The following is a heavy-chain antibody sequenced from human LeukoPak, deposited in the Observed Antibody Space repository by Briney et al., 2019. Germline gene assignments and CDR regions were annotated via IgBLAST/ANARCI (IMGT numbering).Heavy chain of an antibody. CDR3: ARGKTVTNYYDY. D-gene: IGHD4-11*01. CDR1: GGSFSGYY. J-gene: IGHJ4*02. CDR2: INHSGST. V-gene: IGHV4-34*01. Sequence: PSETLSLTCAVYGGSFSGYYWSWIRQPPGKGLEWNGEINHSGSTNYNPSLKSRVTISVDTSKNQFSLKLSSVTAADTAVYYCARGKTVTNYYDYWGQGTLVTVSS.